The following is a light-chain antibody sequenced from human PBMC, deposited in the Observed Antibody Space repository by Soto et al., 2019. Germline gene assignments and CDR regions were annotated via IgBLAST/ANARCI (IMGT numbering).Light chain of an antibody. CDR1: QSVSTY. CDR2: DAS. Sequence: EIVLTQSPATLSLSPGERATLSCRASQSVSTYLDWYQQRPGQAPRLLIYDASNRASGIPPRFSGSGSGTDFTLTISSLEPDDVAFYYCQSRGNWHLITFGQRTRLDIK. V-gene: IGKV3D-11*02. J-gene: IGKJ5*01. CDR3: QSRGNWHLIT.